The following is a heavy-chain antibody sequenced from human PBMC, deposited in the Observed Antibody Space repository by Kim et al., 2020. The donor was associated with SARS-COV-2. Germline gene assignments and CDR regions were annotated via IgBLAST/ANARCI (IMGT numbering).Heavy chain of an antibody. J-gene: IGHJ4*02. CDR3: ATSRKRWLPFDY. D-gene: IGHD5-12*01. V-gene: IGHV1-46*01. CDR1: GYTFTSYY. CDR2: INPSGGST. Sequence: ASVKVSCKASGYTFTSYYMHWVRQAPGQGLEWMGIINPSGGSTSYAQKFQGRVTMTRDTSTSTVYMELSSLRSEDTAVYYCATSRKRWLPFDYWGQGTLVTVSS.